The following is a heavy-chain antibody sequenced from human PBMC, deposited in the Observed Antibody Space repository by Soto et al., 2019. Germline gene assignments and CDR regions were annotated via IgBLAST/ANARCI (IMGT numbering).Heavy chain of an antibody. J-gene: IGHJ5*02. CDR3: ARTRKQQLVRAGVNWFDP. CDR1: GASISSSDYY. D-gene: IGHD6-13*01. Sequence: SETLSLTCSVSGASISSSDYYWSWIRQPPGKGLEWIGEINHSGSTNYNPSLKSRVTISVDTSKNQFSLKLSSVTAADTAVYYCARTRKQQLVRAGVNWFDPWGQGTLVTVSS. V-gene: IGHV4-39*07. CDR2: INHSGST.